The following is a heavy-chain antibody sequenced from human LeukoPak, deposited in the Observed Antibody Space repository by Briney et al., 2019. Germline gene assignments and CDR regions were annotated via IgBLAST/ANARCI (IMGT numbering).Heavy chain of an antibody. V-gene: IGHV4-38-2*02. CDR2: IHRSGST. D-gene: IGHD4-23*01. J-gene: IGHJ1*01. Sequence: PSETLSLTCTVSGYSISSGYYWGWIRQPPGKGLEWIGSIHRSGSTNYNPSLKSRVTISLDTSKNQFSLKLSSVTAADTAVYYCARAYGGNSQYFQHWGQGTLVTVSS. CDR1: GYSISSGYY. CDR3: ARAYGGNSQYFQH.